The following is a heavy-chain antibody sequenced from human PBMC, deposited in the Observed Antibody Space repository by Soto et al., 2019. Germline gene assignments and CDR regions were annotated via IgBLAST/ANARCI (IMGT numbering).Heavy chain of an antibody. D-gene: IGHD1-26*01. Sequence: GASVTVSWQASGYTFTSYGVSWVRQAPGQGLEWMGWISAYNGNTNYAQKLQGRVTMTTDTSTSTAYMELRSLRSDDTAVYYCARDFRVGATTFSASVSFVPYYWGQGTLVTVSS. J-gene: IGHJ4*02. CDR1: GYTFTSYG. CDR3: ARDFRVGATTFSASVSFVPYY. CDR2: ISAYNGNT. V-gene: IGHV1-18*01.